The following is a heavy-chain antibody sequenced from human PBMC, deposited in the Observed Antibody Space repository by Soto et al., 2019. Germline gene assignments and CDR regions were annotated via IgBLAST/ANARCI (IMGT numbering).Heavy chain of an antibody. J-gene: IGHJ3*02. D-gene: IGHD2-2*02. Sequence: EVQLVQSGAEVKKPGESLKISCKGSGYSFTRYLIGWVRHLPGKGLEWLGIIYTLDSDTRYSPSFQGQVTISVDRSIRTAYQQWSSRKASETAMYYCARYCSSTSCYRGFDIWGQGTMVTVSS. CDR1: GYSFTRYL. CDR2: IYTLDSDT. V-gene: IGHV5-51*03. CDR3: ARYCSSTSCYRGFDI.